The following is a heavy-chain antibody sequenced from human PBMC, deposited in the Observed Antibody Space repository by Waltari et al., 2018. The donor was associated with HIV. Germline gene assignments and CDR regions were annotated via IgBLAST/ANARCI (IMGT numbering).Heavy chain of an antibody. J-gene: IGHJ4*02. D-gene: IGHD5-12*01. Sequence: VQLVQSGAEMKKPGSSVRVSCKCSRDVFTNFSFNWRRPAPGQRPAWVAEITPVFGTTDYARKFRGRVTLSADKSASTIYMDLRSLSSGDTAVYYCAASPERPGFEAPLFFFDYWGQGTLITVSS. CDR1: RDVFTNFS. CDR2: ITPVFGTT. V-gene: IGHV1-69*13. CDR3: AASPERPGFEAPLFFFDY.